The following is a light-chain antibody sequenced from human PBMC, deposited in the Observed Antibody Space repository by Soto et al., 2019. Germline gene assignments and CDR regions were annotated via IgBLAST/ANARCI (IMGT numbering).Light chain of an antibody. Sequence: DIQMTQSPSSLSASVGERVTITCRASQSISSYLNGYQQKPGKAPKLLIYAASSLQSGVPSRFSGSGSGTDFTLTISSLQPEDFATYYCQKSYSTPALTFGGGTKVEIK. CDR1: QSISSY. J-gene: IGKJ4*01. CDR2: AAS. CDR3: QKSYSTPALT. V-gene: IGKV1-39*01.